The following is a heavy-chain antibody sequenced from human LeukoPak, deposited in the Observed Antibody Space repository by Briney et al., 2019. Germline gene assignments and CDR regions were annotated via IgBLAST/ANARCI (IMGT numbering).Heavy chain of an antibody. CDR3: ARGPSGYHNT. CDR1: GFTFSNYN. Sequence: GGSLTLSCAASGFTFSNYNINWVRQAPGKGLEWVSSISGSGSDIYYADSVKGRFTISRDNAKNSLYLQMNSLRAEDTAVYYCARGPSGYHNTGGQGTLVTVFS. J-gene: IGHJ4*02. D-gene: IGHD5-12*01. V-gene: IGHV3-21*01. CDR2: ISGSGSDI.